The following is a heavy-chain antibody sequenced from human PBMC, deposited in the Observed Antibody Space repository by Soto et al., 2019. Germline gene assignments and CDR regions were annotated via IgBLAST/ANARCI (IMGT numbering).Heavy chain of an antibody. CDR2: ISGSGGTP. CDR3: ARGSEGNAFDI. Sequence: EVQLLGSGGGLVQPGGSLRLSCAASGFTFSRSAMSWVRQAPGRGLEWFSTISGSGGTPYYADSVKGRFTISRDNSKNTLYLVLNSLRAEDTAVYYCARGSEGNAFDIWGQGTLVTVSS. J-gene: IGHJ3*02. D-gene: IGHD3-10*01. V-gene: IGHV3-23*01. CDR1: GFTFSRSA.